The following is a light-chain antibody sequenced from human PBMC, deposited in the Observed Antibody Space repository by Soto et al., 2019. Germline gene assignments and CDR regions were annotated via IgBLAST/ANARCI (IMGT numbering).Light chain of an antibody. CDR1: QNVRSNY. J-gene: IGKJ2*01. Sequence: EIVLTQSPGTLSLSPGERVTLSCRASQNVRSNYLAWYQQKPGQAPRLLIYGASTRASGIPERFSGSGSGTDFTLTISSLQSEDLAVYYCQQYNHWPYTFGQGTKLEIK. V-gene: IGKV3-20*01. CDR3: QQYNHWPYT. CDR2: GAS.